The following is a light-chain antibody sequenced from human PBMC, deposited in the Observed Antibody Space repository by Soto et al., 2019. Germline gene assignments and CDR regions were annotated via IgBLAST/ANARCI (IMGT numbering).Light chain of an antibody. CDR3: GAYSDIDTKV. Sequence: QSVLTQPASVSGSPGQSTTISCGGTSSDVGAYIYVSWYQQFPGKAPKLILYEVNNRPSGVSNRFSGSKSDTTASLTISGLQPEDEADYYCGAYSDIDTKVFGTGTKVTVL. V-gene: IGLV2-14*03. CDR1: SSDVGAYIY. J-gene: IGLJ1*01. CDR2: EVN.